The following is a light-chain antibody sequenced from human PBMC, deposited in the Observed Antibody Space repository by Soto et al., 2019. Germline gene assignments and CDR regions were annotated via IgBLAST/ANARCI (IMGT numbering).Light chain of an antibody. V-gene: IGLV2-23*02. CDR1: SSDVGSYNL. J-gene: IGLJ2*01. CDR2: EVS. Sequence: QSVLTQPASVSGSPGQSITISCTGTSSDVGSYNLVSWYQQHPGKAPKLMIYEVSKRPSGVSNRFFGSKSGNTASLTISGLQAEDEADYYCCSYAGSSTVVFGGGTKLTVL. CDR3: CSYAGSSTVV.